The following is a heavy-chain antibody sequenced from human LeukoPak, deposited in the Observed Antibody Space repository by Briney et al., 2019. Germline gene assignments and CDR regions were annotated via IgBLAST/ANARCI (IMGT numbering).Heavy chain of an antibody. J-gene: IGHJ3*02. D-gene: IGHD6-19*01. V-gene: IGHV3-9*01. CDR2: ISWNSGSI. CDR3: AKDIRTGYSSGWYDSGDAFDI. CDR1: GFTFDDYA. Sequence: TGGSLRLSCAASGFTFDDYAMHWVRQAPGKGLEWVSGISWNSGSIGYADSVKGPFTISRDNAKNSLYLQMNSLRAEDTALYYCAKDIRTGYSSGWYDSGDAFDIWGQGTMVTVSS.